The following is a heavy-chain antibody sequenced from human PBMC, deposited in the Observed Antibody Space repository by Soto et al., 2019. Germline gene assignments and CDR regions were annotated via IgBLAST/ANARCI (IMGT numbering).Heavy chain of an antibody. D-gene: IGHD6-13*01. Sequence: GGALRLSFAASGFTLSSYSMNLVRQAPGKGLGGGSSISSSSGYTNYADSVKGRFPNSRDNTQNPLYLQKKRLRTEETAVYYRAKPPSYSSSWIDYWGQGTLVPVSS. CDR3: AKPPSYSSSWIDY. CDR1: GFTLSSYS. V-gene: IGHV3-21*04. J-gene: IGHJ4*02. CDR2: ISSSSGYT.